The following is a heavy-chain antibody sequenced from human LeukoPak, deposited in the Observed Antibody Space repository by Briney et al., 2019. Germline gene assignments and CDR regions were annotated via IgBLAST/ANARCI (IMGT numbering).Heavy chain of an antibody. CDR3: AKEKVVSPPWVSYFDY. Sequence: QAGGSLRPSCQASGFTFSGNALSWAGKPPGKGREWVPVFSGSAGTTYYADSVKGRFTISRDNSKNTLYLQMNSLRAEDTAVYYCAKEKVVSPPWVSYFDYWGQGTLVTVSS. CDR1: GFTFSGNA. V-gene: IGHV3-23*01. CDR2: FSGSAGTT. D-gene: IGHD1-26*01. J-gene: IGHJ4*02.